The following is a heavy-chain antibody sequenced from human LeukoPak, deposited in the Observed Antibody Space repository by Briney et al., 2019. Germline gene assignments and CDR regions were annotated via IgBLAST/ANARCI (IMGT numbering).Heavy chain of an antibody. CDR1: GGTFSSYA. V-gene: IGHV1-69*06. CDR3: ARDSRARHAFDI. CDR2: IIPIFGTA. J-gene: IGHJ3*02. Sequence: GASVKVSCKASGGTFSSYAISWGRQAPGQGLEWMGGIIPIFGTANYAQKFQGRVTIAADKSTSTAYMELSSLRSEDTAVYYCARDSRARHAFDIWGQGTMVTVSS. D-gene: IGHD6-6*01.